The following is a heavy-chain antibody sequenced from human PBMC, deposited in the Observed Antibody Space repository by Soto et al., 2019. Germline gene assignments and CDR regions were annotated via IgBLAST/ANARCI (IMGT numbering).Heavy chain of an antibody. V-gene: IGHV4-38-2*02. Sequence: PSETLSLTCSVSNYSINNNYYWGWVRQPPGKGLEWIGSIYRTGTTFSNPSLKSRITISIDTSNNQFSLRLRPVTAADTAIYYCARGYYDYWSGYSAPYFDLWGQGTLVTVSS. D-gene: IGHD3-3*01. J-gene: IGHJ4*02. CDR3: ARGYYDYWSGYSAPYFDL. CDR1: NYSINNNYY. CDR2: IYRTGTT.